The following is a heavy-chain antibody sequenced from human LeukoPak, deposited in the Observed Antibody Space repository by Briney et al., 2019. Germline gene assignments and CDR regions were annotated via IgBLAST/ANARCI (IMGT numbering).Heavy chain of an antibody. CDR3: ARDSDIVVVVARPDY. V-gene: IGHV1-18*01. CDR1: GYSFNNYG. Sequence: ASVKVSCKASGYSFNNYGISWVRQAPGQGLEWMGWISAYDGETRCKQNLQGRVTMTTDTSTSTAYMELTSLTTDDTAVYYCARDSDIVVVVARPDYWGQGTLVTVSS. CDR2: ISAYDGET. D-gene: IGHD2-15*01. J-gene: IGHJ4*02.